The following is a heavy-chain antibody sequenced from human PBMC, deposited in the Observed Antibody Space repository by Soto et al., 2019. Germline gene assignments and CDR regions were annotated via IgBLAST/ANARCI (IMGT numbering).Heavy chain of an antibody. CDR3: ARRTTSPNYDFWSGYLYMDV. J-gene: IGHJ6*02. CDR1: GGSISSSSYY. CDR2: SYYSGST. D-gene: IGHD3-3*01. Sequence: PSETLSLTCTVSGGSISSSSYYWGWIRQPPGKGLEWIGSSYYSGSTYYNPSLKSRVTISVDTSKNQFSLKLSSVTAADTAVYYCARRTTSPNYDFWSGYLYMDVWGQGTTGTVSS. V-gene: IGHV4-39*01.